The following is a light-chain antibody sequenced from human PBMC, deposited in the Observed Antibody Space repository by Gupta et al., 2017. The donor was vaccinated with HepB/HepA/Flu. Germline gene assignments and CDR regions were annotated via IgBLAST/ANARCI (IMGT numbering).Light chain of an antibody. V-gene: IGKV3-11*01. CDR1: QSVSSH. Sequence: ETVLTQSPATLSLSPGERATLSCRASQSVSSHLAWYQQKPGQAPRLLIFDASNRATGIPARFSGSWSGTDFTLTISSLEPEDFAVYYCQQRSNWPLTFGQWTKVEIK. J-gene: IGKJ1*01. CDR3: QQRSNWPLT. CDR2: DAS.